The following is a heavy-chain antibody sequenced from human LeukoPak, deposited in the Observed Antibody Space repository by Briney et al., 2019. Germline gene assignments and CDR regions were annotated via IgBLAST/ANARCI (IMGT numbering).Heavy chain of an antibody. V-gene: IGHV3-23*01. D-gene: IGHD3-22*01. J-gene: IGHJ3*02. Sequence: GGSLRLSCAASGFTFSRYAMSWVRQAPGKGLEWVSSLGDGGNNPYYADSVKGRFTISRDNSKNTLYLQMNSLRAEDTAVYYCAKDDTYYYDSSGYYYDAFDIWGQGTMVTVSS. CDR1: GFTFSRYA. CDR2: LGDGGNNP. CDR3: AKDDTYYYDSSGYYYDAFDI.